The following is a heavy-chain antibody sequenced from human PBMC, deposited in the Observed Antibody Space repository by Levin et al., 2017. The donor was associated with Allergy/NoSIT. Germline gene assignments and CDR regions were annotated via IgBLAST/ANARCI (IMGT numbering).Heavy chain of an antibody. CDR3: ASDHYDILTGSYRGYGMDV. V-gene: IGHV3-53*01. D-gene: IGHD3-9*01. CDR1: GFTISRNY. J-gene: IGHJ6*02. CDR2: IYSGGST. Sequence: GESLKISCAASGFTISRNYMSWVRQAPGRGLECVSVIYSGGSTYYADSVKGRFTISRDNSKNILYLQMNSLRAEDTAVYYCASDHYDILTGSYRGYGMDVWGQGTTVTVSS.